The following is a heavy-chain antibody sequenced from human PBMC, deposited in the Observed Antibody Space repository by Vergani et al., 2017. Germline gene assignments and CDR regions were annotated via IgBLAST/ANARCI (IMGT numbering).Heavy chain of an antibody. Sequence: VQLVESGGGVVQPGRSLRLSCAASGFTVSSNYMSWVRQAPGKGLEWVSVIYSGGSTYYADSVKGRFTISRDNSKNTLYLQMNSLRAEDTAVYYCARGGIQLSFDYWGQGTLVTVSS. CDR1: GFTVSSNY. CDR3: ARGGIQLSFDY. D-gene: IGHD5-18*01. CDR2: IYSGGST. V-gene: IGHV3-53*01. J-gene: IGHJ4*02.